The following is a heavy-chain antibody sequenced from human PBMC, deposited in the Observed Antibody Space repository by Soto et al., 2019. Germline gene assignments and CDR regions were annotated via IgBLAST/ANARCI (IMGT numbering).Heavy chain of an antibody. V-gene: IGHV1-2*02. Sequence: ASVKVSCKASGYTFTDCCIHWVRQAPGQGLEWMGWINPKSGGTNIAQRFKGRVNMTRDMSISTVYMEMNRLKSDDTAVYYCVRDGLVSSARYYFDYWGQGTLVTVSS. CDR1: GYTFTDCC. D-gene: IGHD6-13*01. CDR3: VRDGLVSSARYYFDY. CDR2: INPKSGGT. J-gene: IGHJ4*02.